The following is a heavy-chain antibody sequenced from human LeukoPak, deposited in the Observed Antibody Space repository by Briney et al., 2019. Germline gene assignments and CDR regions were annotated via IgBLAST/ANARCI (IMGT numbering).Heavy chain of an antibody. Sequence: SETLSLTCTVSGGSISSYYWSWIRQPPGKGLEWIGEINHSGSTNYNPSLKSRVTISVDTSKNQFSLKLSSVTAADTAVYYCARVRGYDSSGYYDDYFDYWGQGTLVTVSS. CDR2: INHSGST. CDR1: GGSISSYY. J-gene: IGHJ4*02. D-gene: IGHD3-22*01. V-gene: IGHV4-34*01. CDR3: ARVRGYDSSGYYDDYFDY.